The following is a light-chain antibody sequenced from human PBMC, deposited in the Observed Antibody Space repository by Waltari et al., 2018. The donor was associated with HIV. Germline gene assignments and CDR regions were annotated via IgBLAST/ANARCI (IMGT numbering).Light chain of an antibody. V-gene: IGLV3-21*02. CDR2: DDR. J-gene: IGLJ1*01. CDR1: NIGRKR. CDR3: QVWDSSSDHQV. Sequence: SHVLTQPPSVSGAPGQTARITCGGNNIGRKRTHWYQQKPGQAPVPVVSDDRDQPSGIPERFSGSNSGNTATLTISRVEAGDEADYYCQVWDSSSDHQVFGTGTKVTVL.